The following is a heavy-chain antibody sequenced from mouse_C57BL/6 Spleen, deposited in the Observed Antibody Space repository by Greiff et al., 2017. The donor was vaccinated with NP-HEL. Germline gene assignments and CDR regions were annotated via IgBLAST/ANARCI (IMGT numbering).Heavy chain of an antibody. CDR2: IWSGGST. CDR3: ARKHYSNYYYAMDY. D-gene: IGHD2-5*01. Sequence: VKLVESGPGLVQPSQSLSITCTVSGFSLTSYGVHWVRQSPGKGLEWLGVIWSGGSTDYNAAFISRLSISKDNYKSQVFFKMNSMEADDTATSYCARKHYSNYYYAMDYWGQGTSVTVSS. V-gene: IGHV2-2*01. CDR1: GFSLTSYG. J-gene: IGHJ4*01.